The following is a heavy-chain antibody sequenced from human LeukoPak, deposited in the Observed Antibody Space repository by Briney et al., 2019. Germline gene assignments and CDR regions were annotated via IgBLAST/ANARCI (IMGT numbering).Heavy chain of an antibody. J-gene: IGHJ6*03. CDR2: INPNSGGT. CDR3: AIDPRLGVVPNARPHNYYIDF. Sequence: PGASVKVSCKASGYTLTGYYMHLVRQAPGQGLEWMGWINPNSGGTNYAQKFQGRVSMTRDTSINTMYMELSRLRFDDTAVYYCAIDPRLGVVPNARPHNYYIDFWDKGPTVIVTS. D-gene: IGHD2-2*01. V-gene: IGHV1-2*02. CDR1: GYTLTGYY.